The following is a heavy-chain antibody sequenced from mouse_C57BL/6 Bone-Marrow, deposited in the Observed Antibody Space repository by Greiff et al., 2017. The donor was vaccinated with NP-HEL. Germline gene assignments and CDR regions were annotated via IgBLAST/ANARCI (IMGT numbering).Heavy chain of an antibody. D-gene: IGHD1-1*01. CDR1: GFNIKDDY. J-gene: IGHJ4*01. CDR3: TTWTTVAPEAMDY. CDR2: IDPENGDT. Sequence: EVQLQQSGAELVRPGASVKLSCTASGFNIKDDYMHWVKQRPEQGLEWIGWIDPENGDTEYASKFQGKATITADTSSNTAYLQLSSLTSEDTAVYYCTTWTTVAPEAMDYWGQGTSVTVSS. V-gene: IGHV14-4*01.